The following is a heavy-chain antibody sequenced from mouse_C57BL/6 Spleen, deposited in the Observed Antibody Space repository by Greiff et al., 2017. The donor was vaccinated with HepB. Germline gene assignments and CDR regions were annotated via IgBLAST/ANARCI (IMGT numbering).Heavy chain of an antibody. J-gene: IGHJ3*01. CDR2: IDPSDSET. D-gene: IGHD1-1*01. Sequence: VQLQQPGAELVRPGSSVKLSCKASGYTLTSYWMHWVKQRPIQGLEWIGNIDPSDSETHYNQKFKDKATLTVDKSSSTAYMQLSSLTSEDSAVYYCARRGELNPYGGFAYWGQGTLVTVSA. CDR1: GYTLTSYW. V-gene: IGHV1-52*01. CDR3: ARRGELNPYGGFAY.